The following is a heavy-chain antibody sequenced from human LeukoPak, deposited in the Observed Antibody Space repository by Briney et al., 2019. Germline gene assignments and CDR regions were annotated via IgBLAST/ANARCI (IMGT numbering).Heavy chain of an antibody. CDR3: ASSVGWNYVYFDY. D-gene: IGHD1-7*01. V-gene: IGHV4-59*01. CDR1: GGSISSYY. J-gene: IGHJ4*02. CDR2: IYYSGST. Sequence: SETQSLTCTVSGGSISSYYWSWIRQPPGEGLEWIGYIYYSGSTNYNPSLKSRVTISVDTSKNQFSLKLSSVTAADTAVYYCASSVGWNYVYFDYWGQGTLVTVSS.